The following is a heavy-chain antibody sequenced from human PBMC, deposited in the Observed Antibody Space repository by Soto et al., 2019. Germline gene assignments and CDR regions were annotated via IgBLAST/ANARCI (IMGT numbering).Heavy chain of an antibody. D-gene: IGHD6-19*01. CDR2: INTNGVNT. CDR1: GFTFSGYS. Sequence: GGSLRLSCAASGFTFSGYSMFWARQAPGKGLEYVSAINTNGVNTFYAKSVKGRFTISRDNSKNTMYLQMGSLRAEDMAVYYCARGRVEDSSGWATYFDYWGQGTLVTVSS. CDR3: ARGRVEDSSGWATYFDY. J-gene: IGHJ4*02. V-gene: IGHV3-64*01.